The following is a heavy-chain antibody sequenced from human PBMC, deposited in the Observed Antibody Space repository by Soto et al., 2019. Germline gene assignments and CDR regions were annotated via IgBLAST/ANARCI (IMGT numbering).Heavy chain of an antibody. Sequence: EVQLLESGGGLVQPGGSLRLSCAASGFTFSSYAMRWVRQAPVKGLEWVSAISGSGDSTYYADSVKGRFTISRDNSKNALYLQMNSLRAEDTAVYDCARRGSGSYYDYWGQGTRVTVSS. J-gene: IGHJ4*02. CDR1: GFTFSSYA. D-gene: IGHD1-26*01. CDR3: ARRGSGSYYDY. CDR2: ISGSGDST. V-gene: IGHV3-23*01.